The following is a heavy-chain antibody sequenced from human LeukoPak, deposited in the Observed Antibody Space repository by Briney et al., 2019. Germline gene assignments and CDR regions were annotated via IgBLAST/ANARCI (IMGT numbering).Heavy chain of an antibody. CDR3: ARDKYYDSSGYFGRGNRAFDI. CDR2: ISGRTGGL. D-gene: IGHD3-22*01. Sequence: GGSLRLSCAASGFTFNTNAMTWVRQAPGKGLEWVSAISGRTGGLYYADSVKGRFTISRDNSKSTLYLQMDSLRAEDTAVYYCARDKYYDSSGYFGRGNRAFDIWGQGTMVTVSS. V-gene: IGHV3-23*01. J-gene: IGHJ3*02. CDR1: GFTFNTNA.